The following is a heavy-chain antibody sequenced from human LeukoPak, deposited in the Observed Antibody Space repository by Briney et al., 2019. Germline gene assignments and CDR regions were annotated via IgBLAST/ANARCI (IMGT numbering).Heavy chain of an antibody. J-gene: IGHJ5*02. CDR2: IRYDGSNK. CDR1: GFTFSSYG. V-gene: IGHV3-30*02. CDR3: ARGPMTIYGSGTRFDP. Sequence: GGSLRLSCAASGFTFSSYGMHWVRQAPGKGLEWVAFIRYDGSNKYYADSVKGRFTISRDNSKNTLYLQMNSLRAEDTAVYYCARGPMTIYGSGTRFDPWGQGTLVTVSS. D-gene: IGHD3-10*01.